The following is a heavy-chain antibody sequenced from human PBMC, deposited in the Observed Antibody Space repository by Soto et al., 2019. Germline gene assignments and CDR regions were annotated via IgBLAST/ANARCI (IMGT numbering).Heavy chain of an antibody. CDR1: GFTVSSNY. Sequence: EVQLVESGGGLVQPGGSLRLSCAASGFTVSSNYRNWVRQAPGKGLEWVSIIYGAASTYYADSVKGRFTISRDNSKTTLDLQMNSLRAEDTAVYYCARNGPSRSRYYFDYWGQGTLVTVSS. D-gene: IGHD6-13*01. CDR3: ARNGPSRSRYYFDY. CDR2: IYGAAST. J-gene: IGHJ4*02. V-gene: IGHV3-66*01.